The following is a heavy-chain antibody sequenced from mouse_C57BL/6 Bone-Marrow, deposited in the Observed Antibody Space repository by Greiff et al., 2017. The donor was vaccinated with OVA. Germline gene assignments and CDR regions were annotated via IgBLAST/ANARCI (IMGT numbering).Heavy chain of an antibody. Sequence: VHLVESGAELVRPGTSVKVSCKASGYAFTNYLIEWVKQRPGQGLEWIGVINPGSGGTNYNEKFKGKATLTADKSSSTAYMQLSSLTSEDSAVYFCAREGNYYGSRNPYWYFDVWGTGTTVTVSS. D-gene: IGHD1-1*01. CDR2: INPGSGGT. V-gene: IGHV1-54*01. J-gene: IGHJ1*03. CDR3: AREGNYYGSRNPYWYFDV. CDR1: GYAFTNYL.